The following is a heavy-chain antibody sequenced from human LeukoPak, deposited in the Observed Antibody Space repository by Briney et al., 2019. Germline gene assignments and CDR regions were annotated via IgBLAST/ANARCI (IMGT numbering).Heavy chain of an antibody. CDR2: ISGSGGST. J-gene: IGHJ4*02. V-gene: IGHV3-23*01. CDR1: GFTFSSYS. CDR3: AKDRNAGTSYFDY. D-gene: IGHD2-2*01. Sequence: GGSLRLSCAASGFTFSSYSMNWVRQAPGKGLEWVSAISGSGGSTYYADSVKGWFTISRDNSKNTLYLQMYSLRAEDTAVYYCAKDRNAGTSYFDYWGQGTLVTVSS.